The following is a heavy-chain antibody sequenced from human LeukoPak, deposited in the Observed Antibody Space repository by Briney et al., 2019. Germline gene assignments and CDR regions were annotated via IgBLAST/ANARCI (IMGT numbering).Heavy chain of an antibody. D-gene: IGHD2-15*01. CDR1: GGSISSYY. CDR3: ASPYCSGGSCYYGY. J-gene: IGHJ4*02. CDR2: IYYSGST. Sequence: PSETLSLTCTVSGGSISSYYWSWIRQPPGKGLEWIGYIYYSGSTNYNPTLKSRVTISVDTSKNQFSLKLSSVTAADTAVYYCASPYCSGGSCYYGYWGQGTLVTVSS. V-gene: IGHV4-59*01.